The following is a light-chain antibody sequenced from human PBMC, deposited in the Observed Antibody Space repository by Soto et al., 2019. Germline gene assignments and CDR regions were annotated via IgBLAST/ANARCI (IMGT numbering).Light chain of an antibody. V-gene: IGLV2-14*01. CDR3: NSYTRSSTLV. CDR1: SSDVGGYNY. J-gene: IGLJ1*01. Sequence: QSALTQPASVSGSPGQSISISCTGTSSDVGGYNYVSWYQQHPGKAPKLMIYDVSNRPSGVSNRFSGSKSGNTASLTISGLQAEDEADYYCNSYTRSSTLVFGTGTKVTVL. CDR2: DVS.